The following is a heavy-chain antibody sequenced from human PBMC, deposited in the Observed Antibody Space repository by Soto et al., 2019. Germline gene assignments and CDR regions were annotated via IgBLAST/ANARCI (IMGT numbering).Heavy chain of an antibody. J-gene: IGHJ6*02. CDR3: ARRPTYYGSGSNYYYGMDV. Sequence: GESLKISCKGSGYSFTNYWIDWVRQMPGKGLEWIGRIDPSDSHTNYSPSFQGHVSISADKSSSTAYLQWSSLQASDTGMYYCARRPTYYGSGSNYYYGMDVWGQGTTVTVSS. CDR2: IDPSDSHT. D-gene: IGHD3-10*01. CDR1: GYSFTNYW. V-gene: IGHV5-10-1*01.